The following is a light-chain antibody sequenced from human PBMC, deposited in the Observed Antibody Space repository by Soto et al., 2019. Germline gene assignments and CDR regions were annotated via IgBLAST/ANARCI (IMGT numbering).Light chain of an antibody. CDR1: SSDVGDYNY. V-gene: IGLV2-8*01. CDR3: QTWGTGFQF. J-gene: IGLJ2*01. CDR2: EVS. Sequence: QAVLTQPPSASGSLGQSVTIPCTGTSSDVGDYNYVSWYQQHPGKVPKLMIYEVSKRPSGVPDRFSGSKSGNTASLTVSGLQAEDEADYYCQTWGTGFQFFGGGTKLTVL.